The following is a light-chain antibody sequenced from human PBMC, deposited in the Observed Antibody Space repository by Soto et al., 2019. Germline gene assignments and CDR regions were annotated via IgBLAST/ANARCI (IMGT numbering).Light chain of an antibody. V-gene: IGLV2-14*01. Sequence: QSALTQPPSASGSPGQSVTISCTGTSSDVGGYNYVSWYQQYPGKAPKLMIYEVSKRPSGVSNRFSGSKSGNTASLTISGLPADDEADYYWSSISTRTTPYGFGTGTKGTVL. J-gene: IGLJ1*01. CDR3: SSISTRTTPYG. CDR2: EVS. CDR1: SSDVGGYNY.